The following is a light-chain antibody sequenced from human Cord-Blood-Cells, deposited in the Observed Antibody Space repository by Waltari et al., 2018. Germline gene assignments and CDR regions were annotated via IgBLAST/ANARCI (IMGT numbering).Light chain of an antibody. CDR2: AAS. Sequence: VIWMTQSPSLLSASTGDRVIISCRMNQGISSYLAWYQQKPGKAPELLIYAASTLQSGVPSRFSGSGSGTDFTLTISCLQSEDFATYYFQQYYNFPWTFGQGTKVEIK. CDR3: QQYYNFPWT. V-gene: IGKV1D-8*04. CDR1: QGISSY. J-gene: IGKJ1*01.